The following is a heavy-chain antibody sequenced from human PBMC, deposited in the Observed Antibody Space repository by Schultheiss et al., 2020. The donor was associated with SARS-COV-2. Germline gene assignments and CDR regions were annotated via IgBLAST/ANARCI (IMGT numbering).Heavy chain of an antibody. CDR3: ARAKTTVTSDFDY. CDR1: GGSISGYY. D-gene: IGHD4-17*01. V-gene: IGHV4-30-4*01. J-gene: IGHJ4*02. CDR2: IYYSGST. Sequence: LRLSCAVYGGSISGYYWSWIRQPPGKGLEWIGYIYYSGSTYYNPSLKSRVTISVDTSKNQFSLKLSSVTAADTAVYYCARAKTTVTSDFDYWGQGTLVTVSS.